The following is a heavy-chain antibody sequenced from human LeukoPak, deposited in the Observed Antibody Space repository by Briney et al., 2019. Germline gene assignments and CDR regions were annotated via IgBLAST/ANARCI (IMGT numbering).Heavy chain of an antibody. D-gene: IGHD4-17*01. CDR1: GFTFSSYW. Sequence: GGSLRLSCAASGFTFSSYWMSWVRQAPGKGLEWVSFIYSGGNTHYSDSVKGRFTISRDNSRNTLYLQMNSLRAEDTAVYYCARRAGEYSHPYDYWGQGTLVTVSS. CDR2: IYSGGNT. CDR3: ARRAGEYSHPYDY. J-gene: IGHJ4*02. V-gene: IGHV3-53*01.